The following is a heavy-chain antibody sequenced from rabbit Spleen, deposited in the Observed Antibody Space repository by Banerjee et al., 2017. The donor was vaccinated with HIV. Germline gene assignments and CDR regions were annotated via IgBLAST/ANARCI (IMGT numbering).Heavy chain of an antibody. CDR2: INVITGRA. Sequence: QEQLVESGGGLVQPEGSLTLTCKASGFDFSNKAVMCWVRQAPGKGLQWIACINVITGRAVYATWAKGRFTFSKTSSTTVTLQMTSLTVADTATYFCARVSESSGWGEDLWGPGTLVTVS. J-gene: IGHJ4*01. CDR3: ARVSESSGWGEDL. D-gene: IGHD4-1*01. V-gene: IGHV1S45*01. CDR1: GFDFSNKAV.